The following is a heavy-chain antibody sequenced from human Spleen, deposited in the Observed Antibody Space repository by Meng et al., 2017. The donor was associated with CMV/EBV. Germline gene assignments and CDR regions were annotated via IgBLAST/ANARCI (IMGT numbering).Heavy chain of an antibody. CDR2: INPSSGFT. CDR1: FPGHY. CDR3: ARGSEDFVVEPPTVWSDF. Sequence: FPGHYIHWVRQAPGQGLEWMGWINPSSGFTNYAQKFQGRVTITKDTSLTTTYMDVSRLTSDDTAMYYCARGSEDFVVEPPTVWSDFWGQGTMVTVSS. D-gene: IGHD2-15*01. V-gene: IGHV1-2*02. J-gene: IGHJ4*02.